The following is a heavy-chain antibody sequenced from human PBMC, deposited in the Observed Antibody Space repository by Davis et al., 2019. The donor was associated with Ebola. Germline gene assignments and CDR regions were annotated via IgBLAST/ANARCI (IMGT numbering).Heavy chain of an antibody. Sequence: GESLKISCAASGFTFSRYTMNWVRQAPGKGLERVSSISSSSSYIYYADSVKGRFTISRDNAKNSLYLQMNSLRAEDTAVYYCAREADYYDSSGYSHYFDYWGQGTLVTVSS. D-gene: IGHD3-22*01. CDR3: AREADYYDSSGYSHYFDY. CDR1: GFTFSRYT. V-gene: IGHV3-21*01. J-gene: IGHJ4*02. CDR2: ISSSSSYI.